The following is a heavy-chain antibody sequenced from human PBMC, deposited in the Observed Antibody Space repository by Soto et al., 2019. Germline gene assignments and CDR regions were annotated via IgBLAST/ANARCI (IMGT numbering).Heavy chain of an antibody. V-gene: IGHV3-30*18. Sequence: QVQLVESGGGVVQPGASLRLSCEASGFDFRSYAMHWVRQAPGKWLEWVGVISYDGGNIYYADSVKGRFTISRDNSKNTLYVQVKSLRPEDTAVYYCAKGILSATIAPYAMDVWGQGTTVTVSS. D-gene: IGHD2-21*01. J-gene: IGHJ6*02. CDR2: ISYDGGNI. CDR1: GFDFRSYA. CDR3: AKGILSATIAPYAMDV.